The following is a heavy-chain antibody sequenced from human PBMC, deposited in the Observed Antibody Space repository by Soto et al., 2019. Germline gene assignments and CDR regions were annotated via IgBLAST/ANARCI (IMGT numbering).Heavy chain of an antibody. CDR3: AKDRVESGLGEIDY. Sequence: GGSLRLSCAASGFSFSNNGMHWVRQAPGKGLEWVAIISYDGSKKYYADSVKGRFTISRDNSKNTLFLQMNSLRVEDTAVFYCAKDRVESGLGEIDYWGQGTLVTVSS. J-gene: IGHJ4*02. CDR1: GFSFSNNG. CDR2: ISYDGSKK. D-gene: IGHD3-16*01. V-gene: IGHV3-30*18.